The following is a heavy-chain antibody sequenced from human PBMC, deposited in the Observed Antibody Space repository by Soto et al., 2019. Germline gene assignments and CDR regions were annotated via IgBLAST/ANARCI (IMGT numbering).Heavy chain of an antibody. CDR3: AKDMDYYDTSGLFDH. V-gene: IGHV3-23*01. J-gene: IGHJ4*02. D-gene: IGHD3-22*01. CDR1: GFPFSSYA. Sequence: GGSLRLSCAASGFPFSSYAMSWVRQAPGKGLEWLSAVSGTGGSTYYADSVKGRFTISRDNSKSTLYLQMNSLRADDTAVYYCAKDMDYYDTSGLFDHWGQGTLVTVSS. CDR2: VSGTGGST.